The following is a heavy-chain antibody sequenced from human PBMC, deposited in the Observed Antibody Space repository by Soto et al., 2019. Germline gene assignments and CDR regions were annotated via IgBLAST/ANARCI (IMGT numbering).Heavy chain of an antibody. Sequence: QVQLVQSGAEVKKPGASVKVSCKASGYTFTNFGISWVRQAPGQGLEWMGWISAYNGNTNYAQKYQGRVTMTTDTFTSTAYMEVRSLSCDDTAVYYCARGGTPIYYCGQGTLVTVSS. J-gene: IGHJ4*02. CDR1: GYTFTNFG. V-gene: IGHV1-18*01. D-gene: IGHD3-16*01. CDR2: ISAYNGNT. CDR3: ARGGTPIYY.